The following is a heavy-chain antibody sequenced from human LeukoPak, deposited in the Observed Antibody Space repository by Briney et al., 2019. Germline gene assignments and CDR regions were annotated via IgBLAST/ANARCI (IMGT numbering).Heavy chain of an antibody. V-gene: IGHV4-39*01. J-gene: IGHJ4*02. D-gene: IGHD3-22*01. CDR2: IYYSGST. Sequence: SETLSLTCTVSGGSISSSSYYWGWIRQPPGKGLEWIGSIYYSGSTYYNPSLKSRVIISVDTSKNQFSLKLSSVTAADTAVYYCARLLYDSRGYYYFDYWGQGTLVTVSS. CDR3: ARLLYDSRGYYYFDY. CDR1: GGSISSSSYY.